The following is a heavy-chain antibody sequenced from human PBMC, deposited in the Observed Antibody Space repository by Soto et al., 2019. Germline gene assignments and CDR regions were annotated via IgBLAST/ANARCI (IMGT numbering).Heavy chain of an antibody. J-gene: IGHJ4*02. V-gene: IGHV1-69*01. Sequence: QVQLVQSGAEVKKPGSSVKVSCKASGGTFSSYAISWVRQAPGQGLEWMGGIIPIFGTANYAQKFQGRVTITADESTSPADMGLRSLRSEDTAVYYCAGGGFGRTTGYYFDYWGQGTLVTVSS. D-gene: IGHD4-17*01. CDR1: GGTFSSYA. CDR3: AGGGFGRTTGYYFDY. CDR2: IIPIFGTA.